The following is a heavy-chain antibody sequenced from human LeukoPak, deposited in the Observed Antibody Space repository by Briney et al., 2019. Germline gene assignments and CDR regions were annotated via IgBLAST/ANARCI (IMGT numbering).Heavy chain of an antibody. J-gene: IGHJ4*02. Sequence: PGGSLRLSCAASGFTFSSYGMHWVRQAPGKGLEWVAFKQNDGSTTFYAESVKGRFTISRDNSKNTLFLQMNSLRIDDTAVYYCARGRYYFDYWGQGTLVTVSS. V-gene: IGHV3-30*02. D-gene: IGHD3-10*01. CDR2: KQNDGSTT. CDR1: GFTFSSYG. CDR3: ARGRYYFDY.